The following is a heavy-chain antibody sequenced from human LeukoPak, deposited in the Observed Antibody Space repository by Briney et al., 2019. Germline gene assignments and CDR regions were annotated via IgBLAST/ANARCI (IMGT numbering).Heavy chain of an antibody. CDR3: ARAGSTVENFDY. V-gene: IGHV1-69*05. D-gene: IGHD4-23*01. Sequence: SVKVSCKASGGTFSSYAISWVRQAPGQGLEWMGGIIPIFGTANYAQKFQGRVTITTDESTSTAYMELSSLRSEDTAVYCCARAGSTVENFDYWGQGTLVTVSS. CDR2: IIPIFGTA. J-gene: IGHJ4*02. CDR1: GGTFSSYA.